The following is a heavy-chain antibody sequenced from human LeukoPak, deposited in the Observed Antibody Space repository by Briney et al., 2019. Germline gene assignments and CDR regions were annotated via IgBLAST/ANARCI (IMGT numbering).Heavy chain of an antibody. Sequence: PAGSLRLSCAASGFTFSSYEKNWVRQAPGKGLEWLSHISNSGSSIQYADSVKGRFTISRDNAKNSLYLQMNSLRVEDTAVYYCARTRDGPFAYWGQGTLVTVSS. J-gene: IGHJ4*02. CDR1: GFTFSSYE. V-gene: IGHV3-48*03. CDR3: ARTRDGPFAY. D-gene: IGHD5-24*01. CDR2: ISNSGSSI.